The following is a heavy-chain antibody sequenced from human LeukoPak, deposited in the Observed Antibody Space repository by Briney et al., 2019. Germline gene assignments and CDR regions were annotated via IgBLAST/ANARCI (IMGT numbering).Heavy chain of an antibody. D-gene: IGHD6-13*01. Sequence: PGGSLRLSCAASGFTFSSYSMNWVRQAPGKGLEWVAFIRYDGSNKYYADSVKGRFTISRDNSKNTLYLQMNSLRAEDTAVYYCAKGGYSSSWYPDAGFDPWGQGTLVTVSS. CDR3: AKGGYSSSWYPDAGFDP. V-gene: IGHV3-30*02. CDR2: IRYDGSNK. CDR1: GFTFSSYS. J-gene: IGHJ5*02.